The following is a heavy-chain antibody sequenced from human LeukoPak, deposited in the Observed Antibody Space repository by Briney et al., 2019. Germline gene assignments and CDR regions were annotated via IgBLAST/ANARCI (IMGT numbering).Heavy chain of an antibody. V-gene: IGHV4-59*01. CDR2: INYSGST. CDR1: GGSINSYY. D-gene: IGHD1-14*01. Sequence: PSETLSLTCTVSGGSINSYYWSWIRQPPGKGLEWIGNINYSGSTNYNPSLKRRVTISVDTSKNHLSLKLNSVSAADTAVYYCARGGIRDWFDPWGQGTLVTVSS. CDR3: ARGGIRDWFDP. J-gene: IGHJ5*02.